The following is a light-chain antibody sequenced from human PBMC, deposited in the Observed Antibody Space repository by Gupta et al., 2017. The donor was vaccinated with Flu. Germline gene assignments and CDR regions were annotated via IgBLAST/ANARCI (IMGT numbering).Light chain of an antibody. CDR1: QSVSSRS. J-gene: IGKJ3*01. CDR3: QHNGSSLT. Sequence: ETVLTHSPGTLSLSPGERATLSCRSSQSVSSRSLDRYQQRPGQAPRLLIYGASSSAIGIPDRFSGSGSETDFTLTSIRPEHEDFAVYYWQHNGSSLTFGRGTKVDIK. V-gene: IGKV3-20*01. CDR2: GAS.